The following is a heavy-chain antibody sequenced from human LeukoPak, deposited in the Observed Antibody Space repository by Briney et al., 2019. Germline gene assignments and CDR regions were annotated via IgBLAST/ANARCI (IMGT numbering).Heavy chain of an antibody. Sequence: GVSLRLSRAASGFTLSIYSMNWVRQAPGKCLVCVSYISISRITIYYADSVKGRFTISTDNAQNSLYLQMNSLRAEDTAVYYCARVTWFDPWGQGTLVTVSS. V-gene: IGHV3-48*04. CDR3: ARVTWFDP. CDR2: ISISRITI. D-gene: IGHD5-18*01. J-gene: IGHJ5*02. CDR1: GFTLSIYS.